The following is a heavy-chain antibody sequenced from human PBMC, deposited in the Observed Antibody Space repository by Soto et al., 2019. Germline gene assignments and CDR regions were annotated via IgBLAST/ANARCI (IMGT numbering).Heavy chain of an antibody. D-gene: IGHD2-21*02. CDR1: GFTFSNAW. Sequence: EVQLVESGGGLVKPGGSLRLSCAASGFTFSNAWMNWVRQAPGQGLEWVGRIKDIPAGGTTDYAAPVKGRFTVSRDDSKNILYLQMDSLKSEDTAVYYCTTVESDWHKVGWGQGTLVTVSS. CDR3: TTVESDWHKVG. V-gene: IGHV3-15*01. J-gene: IGHJ4*02. CDR2: IKDIPAGGTT.